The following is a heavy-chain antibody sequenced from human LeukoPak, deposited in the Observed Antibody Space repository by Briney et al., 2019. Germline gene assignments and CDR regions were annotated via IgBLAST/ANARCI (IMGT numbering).Heavy chain of an antibody. V-gene: IGHV3-23*01. CDR3: AKDSFYDYVWGAFDI. CDR2: ISGSGGST. D-gene: IGHD3-16*01. Sequence: GGSLRLSCVASGFTFSSYGMSWVRQAPGKGLEWVSAISGSGGSTYYADSVKGRFTISRDNSKNTLYLQMNSLRAEDTAVYYCAKDSFYDYVWGAFDIWGQGTMVTVSS. CDR1: GFTFSSYG. J-gene: IGHJ3*02.